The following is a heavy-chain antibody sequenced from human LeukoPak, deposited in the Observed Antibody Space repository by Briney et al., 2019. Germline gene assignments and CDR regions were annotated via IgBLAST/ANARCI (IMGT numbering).Heavy chain of an antibody. J-gene: IGHJ4*02. Sequence: GGSLRLSCAASGFTFDDYGMNWVRHPPGKGLEWVSGINWNGGSKAYADSVKGRFTISRDNAKNSLYLQMNSLRAEDTALYYCAREDGGLNYWGQGTLVTVSS. CDR2: INWNGGSK. CDR3: AREDGGLNY. D-gene: IGHD4-23*01. CDR1: GFTFDDYG. V-gene: IGHV3-20*04.